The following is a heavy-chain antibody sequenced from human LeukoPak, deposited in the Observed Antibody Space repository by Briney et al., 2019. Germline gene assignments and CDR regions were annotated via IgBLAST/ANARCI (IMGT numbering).Heavy chain of an antibody. D-gene: IGHD3-3*01. CDR1: GFTFNTYG. CDR2: MRYGESDT. J-gene: IGHJ5*02. V-gene: IGHV3-30*02. Sequence: PGGSLRLSCAASGFTFNTYGMHWVRQLPGKGLEWVAFMRYGESDTHYTDSVKGRFTISRDNSKNTLFLQMNSLRPEDTAIYYCAKDWSTDWSDWFVPWGQRTLVTVSS. CDR3: AKDWSTDWSDWFVP.